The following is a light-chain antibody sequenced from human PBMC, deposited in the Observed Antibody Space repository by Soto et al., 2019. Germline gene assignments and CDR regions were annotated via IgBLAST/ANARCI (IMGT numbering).Light chain of an antibody. CDR1: KLGDKY. V-gene: IGLV3-1*01. CDR2: QDS. CDR3: QAWDSSTPYV. J-gene: IGLJ1*01. Sequence: SYELPQPPSVSVAPGQTASITCSGDKLGDKYACWYQQKPGQSPVLVIYQDSKRPSGIPERFSGSNSGNTATLTISGTQSMDEADYSCQAWDSSTPYVFGTGTKVTVL.